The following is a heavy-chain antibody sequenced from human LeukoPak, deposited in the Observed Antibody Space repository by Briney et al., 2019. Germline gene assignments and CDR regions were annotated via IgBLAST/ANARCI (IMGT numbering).Heavy chain of an antibody. CDR3: ARGSGYDSDFDY. Sequence: ASVKVSCKASGYTFTSYGISWVRQAPGQGLEWIGWISAYSGNTNYAQKLQGRVTMTTDTSTSTAYMELRSLRPDDTAVYYCARGSGYDSDFDYWGQGTLVTVSS. CDR2: ISAYSGNT. CDR1: GYTFTSYG. J-gene: IGHJ4*02. V-gene: IGHV1-18*01. D-gene: IGHD5-12*01.